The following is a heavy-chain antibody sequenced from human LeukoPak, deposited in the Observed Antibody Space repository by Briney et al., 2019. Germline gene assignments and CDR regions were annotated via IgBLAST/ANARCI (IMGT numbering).Heavy chain of an antibody. CDR1: GGTFSSYG. V-gene: IGHV1-69*13. Sequence: SVKVSCKASGGTFSSYGIGWVRQAPGQGLEWMGGIIPIFGTANYAQKFQGRVTITADESTRTAYMELSSLRSEDTAVYYCARGSRGIVVPDTEHYYFGMDVWGQGTTVTVSS. CDR2: IIPIFGTA. D-gene: IGHD6-19*01. J-gene: IGHJ6*02. CDR3: ARGSRGIVVPDTEHYYFGMDV.